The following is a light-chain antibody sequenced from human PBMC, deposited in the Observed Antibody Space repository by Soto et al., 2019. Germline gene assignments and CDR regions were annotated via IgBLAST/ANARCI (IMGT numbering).Light chain of an antibody. V-gene: IGKV1-39*01. CDR1: QSISSY. CDR2: AAS. J-gene: IGKJ4*01. CDR3: QQSYSTPLT. Sequence: DIQMIHSPSSLSASVGDRVTITCRASQSISSYLNWYQQKPGKAPKLLIYAASSLQSGVPSRFSGSGSGTDFTLTISSLQPEDFATYYCQQSYSTPLTFGGGTKVDI.